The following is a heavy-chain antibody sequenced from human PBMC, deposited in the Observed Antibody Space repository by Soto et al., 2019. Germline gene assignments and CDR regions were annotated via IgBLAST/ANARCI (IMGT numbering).Heavy chain of an antibody. CDR2: ISYDGSNK. V-gene: IGHV3-30*18. Sequence: QVQLVESGGGVVQPGRSLRLSCAASGFTFSSYVMHWVRQAPGKGLEWVAVISYDGSNKYYADSVKGRFTISRDNSKNTLYLQMNSLRAEDTAVYYCAKEGSDYDILTGSGYYGMDVWGQGTTVTVSS. CDR3: AKEGSDYDILTGSGYYGMDV. D-gene: IGHD3-9*01. CDR1: GFTFSSYV. J-gene: IGHJ6*02.